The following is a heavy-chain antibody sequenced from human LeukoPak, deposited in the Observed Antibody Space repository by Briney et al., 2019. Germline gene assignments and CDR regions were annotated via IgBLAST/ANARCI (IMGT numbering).Heavy chain of an antibody. CDR1: GGTFSSYA. CDR3: ARQGTYSSAIGMGY. CDR2: IIPIFGTA. V-gene: IGHV1-69*05. D-gene: IGHD6-19*01. Sequence: GASVKVSCKASGGTFSSYAISWVRQAPGQGLEWMGGIIPIFGTANYVQKFQGRVTMTRDTSTRTVYMEVNSLRSEDTAVYYCARQGTYSSAIGMGYWGQGTLVTVSS. J-gene: IGHJ4*02.